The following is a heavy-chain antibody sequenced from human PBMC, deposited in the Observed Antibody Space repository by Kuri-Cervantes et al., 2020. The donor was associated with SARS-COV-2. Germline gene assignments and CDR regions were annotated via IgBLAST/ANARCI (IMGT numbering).Heavy chain of an antibody. CDR2: IYYSGST. CDR3: AGEQWLGPFDY. J-gene: IGHJ4*02. V-gene: IGHV4-61*01. CDR1: GGSISSSSYY. D-gene: IGHD6-19*01. Sequence: ESLKISCTVSGGSISSSSYYWSWIRQPPGKGLEWIGYIYYSGSTNYNPSLKSRVTISVDTSKNQFSLKLSSVTAADTAVYYCAGEQWLGPFDYWGQGTLVTVSS.